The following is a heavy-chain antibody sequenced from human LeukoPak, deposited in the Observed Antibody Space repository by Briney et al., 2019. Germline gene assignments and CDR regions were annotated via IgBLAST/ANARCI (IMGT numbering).Heavy chain of an antibody. CDR1: GFSFSIHA. D-gene: IGHD6-19*01. Sequence: GGSLRLSCAESGFSFSIHAMSWVRQAPGKGLEWVSGISGRTGNSDYADAVKGRFTISRDNSKDTVFLQMNSLRVEDTAVYYCAKGGREPARLAVPMYHYFDGWGRGTRVTVSS. CDR2: ISGRTGNS. J-gene: IGHJ2*01. V-gene: IGHV3-23*01. CDR3: AKGGREPARLAVPMYHYFDG.